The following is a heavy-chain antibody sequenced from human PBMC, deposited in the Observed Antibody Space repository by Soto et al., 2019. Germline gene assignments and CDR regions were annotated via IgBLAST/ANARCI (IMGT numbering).Heavy chain of an antibody. D-gene: IGHD2-15*01. Sequence: PSETLSLTCAVYGGSFSGYYWNWIRQPPGKGLEWIGEVNHSGSTNYNPSLKSRVTISVDTSKNQFSLNLTSVTAADTAVYYCAIHCSQGGCYVYWGQGTLVTVSS. V-gene: IGHV4-34*01. CDR2: VNHSGST. CDR1: GGSFSGYY. CDR3: AIHCSQGGCYVY. J-gene: IGHJ4*02.